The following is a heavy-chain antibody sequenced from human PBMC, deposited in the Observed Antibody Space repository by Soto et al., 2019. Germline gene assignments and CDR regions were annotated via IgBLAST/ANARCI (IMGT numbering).Heavy chain of an antibody. J-gene: IGHJ4*02. CDR3: ARASYDVLTGQKRYFDH. CDR2: IIWDGGRT. V-gene: IGHV3-43*01. D-gene: IGHD3-9*01. CDR1: VFSCEDYT. Sequence: LRLCCAAAVFSCEDYTMHWVRHTPGKGPEWISLIIWDGGRTLYSDSVKGRFIISRDNSKNSLYLQMNSLTTEDTALYFCARASYDVLTGQKRYFDHWGQGTPVTVYS.